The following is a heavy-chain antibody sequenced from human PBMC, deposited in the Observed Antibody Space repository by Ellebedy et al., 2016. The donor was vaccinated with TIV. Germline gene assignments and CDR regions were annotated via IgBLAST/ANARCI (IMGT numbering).Heavy chain of an antibody. CDR3: ARRRQHPRNWFDP. Sequence: ASVTVSCXASGYTFTRYDINWVRQATGQGLEWMGWMNPNSGNTGYAQKFQGRVTMTRNTSISTAYMELSSLRSEDTAVYYCARRRQHPRNWFDPWGQGTLVTVSS. V-gene: IGHV1-8*01. D-gene: IGHD6-13*01. CDR1: GYTFTRYD. CDR2: MNPNSGNT. J-gene: IGHJ5*02.